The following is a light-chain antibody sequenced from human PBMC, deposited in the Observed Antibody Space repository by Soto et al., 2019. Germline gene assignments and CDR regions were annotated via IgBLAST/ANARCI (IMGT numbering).Light chain of an antibody. CDR2: KAS. V-gene: IGKV1-5*03. Sequence: HITRSPSTPSGPVLYRVPITCLASETISSWLAWYQQKPGKAPKLLIYKASSLESGVPSRFSGSGSGTEFTLTISSLQPDDFATYYCQQYNSYSRAFGQGTKVDIK. CDR3: QQYNSYSRA. J-gene: IGKJ1*01. CDR1: ETISSW.